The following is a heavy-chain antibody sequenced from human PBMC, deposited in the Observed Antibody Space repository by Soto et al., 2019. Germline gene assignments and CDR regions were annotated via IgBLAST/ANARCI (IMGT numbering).Heavy chain of an antibody. CDR3: SRGRYSGYGYFDY. J-gene: IGHJ4*02. CDR2: IYHSGTI. CDR1: GGSISGGYY. V-gene: IGHV4-31*03. Sequence: QVQLQESGPGLVEPSQTLSLTCTVSGGSISGGYYWTWIRQHPGKGLEWIGYIYHSGTIYYNQSLQNRVTISIDTSKNQFSLTLTSVTAADTAVYYCSRGRYSGYGYFDYWGQGILVTVSS. D-gene: IGHD5-12*01.